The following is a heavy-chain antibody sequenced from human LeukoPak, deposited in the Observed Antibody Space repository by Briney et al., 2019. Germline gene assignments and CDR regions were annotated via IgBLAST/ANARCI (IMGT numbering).Heavy chain of an antibody. J-gene: IGHJ4*02. CDR1: GYTFTGYY. CDR3: ARGGAYDYVWGSYRYFDY. CDR2: INPNSGGT. D-gene: IGHD3-16*02. V-gene: IGHV1-2*06. Sequence: GASVNVSCKASGYTFTGYYMHWVRQAPGQGPEWMGRINPNSGGTNYAQKFQGRVTMTRDTSISTAYMELSRLRSDDTAVYYCARGGAYDYVWGSYRYFDYWGQGTLVTVSS.